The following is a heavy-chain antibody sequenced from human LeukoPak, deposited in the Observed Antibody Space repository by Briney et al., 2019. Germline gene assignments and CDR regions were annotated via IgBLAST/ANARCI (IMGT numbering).Heavy chain of an antibody. CDR3: ARGRGATIWIYYYYYGMDV. V-gene: IGHV1-8*01. CDR1: GYTFTSYD. D-gene: IGHD1-26*01. J-gene: IGHJ6*02. CDR2: MNPNSGNT. Sequence: ASVKVSCKASGYTFTSYDINWVRQATGQGLEWMGWMNPNSGNTGYAQKFQGRVTMTRNTSISTAYMELSSLRSEDTAVYYCARGRGATIWIYYYYYGMDVWGQGTTVTVSS.